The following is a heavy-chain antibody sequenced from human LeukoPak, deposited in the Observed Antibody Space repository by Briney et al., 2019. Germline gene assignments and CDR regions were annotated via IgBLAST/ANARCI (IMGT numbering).Heavy chain of an antibody. CDR3: ARRVYGSGSYYWIIDY. J-gene: IGHJ4*02. V-gene: IGHV4-30-4*01. D-gene: IGHD3-10*01. CDR1: GGSISSGDYY. Sequence: SQTLSLTCTVSGGSISSGDYYWSWIRQPPGKGLEWIGYIYCSGSTYYNPSLKSRVTISVDTSKNQFSLKLSSVTAADTAVYYCARRVYGSGSYYWIIDYWGQGTLVTVSS. CDR2: IYCSGST.